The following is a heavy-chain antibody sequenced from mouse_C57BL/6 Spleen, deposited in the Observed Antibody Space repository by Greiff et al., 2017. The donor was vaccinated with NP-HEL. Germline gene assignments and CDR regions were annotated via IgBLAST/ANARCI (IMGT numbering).Heavy chain of an antibody. Sequence: QVQLQQSGAELVKPGASVKISCKASGYAFSSYWMNWVKQRPGKGLEWIGQIYPGDGDTNYNGKFKGKATLTADKSSSTAYMQLSSLTSEDSAVYFCARLTITTVVATDYWGKGTTLTVSS. V-gene: IGHV1-80*01. CDR1: GYAFSSYW. CDR3: ARLTITTVVATDY. J-gene: IGHJ2*01. CDR2: IYPGDGDT. D-gene: IGHD1-1*01.